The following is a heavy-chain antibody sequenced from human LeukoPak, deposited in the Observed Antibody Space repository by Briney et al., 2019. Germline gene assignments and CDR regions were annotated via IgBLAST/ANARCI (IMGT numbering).Heavy chain of an antibody. J-gene: IGHJ6*02. CDR1: GFTFDDYA. CDR3: AKDRPKSIAAAGHYYYYGMDV. Sequence: PGGSLRLSCAASGFTFDDYAMHWVRQAPGKGLEWVSLISGDGGSTYYADSVKGRFTISRDNSKNSLYLQMNSLRTEDTALYYCAKDRPKSIAAAGHYYYYGMDVWGQGTTVTVSS. CDR2: ISGDGGST. V-gene: IGHV3-43*02. D-gene: IGHD6-13*01.